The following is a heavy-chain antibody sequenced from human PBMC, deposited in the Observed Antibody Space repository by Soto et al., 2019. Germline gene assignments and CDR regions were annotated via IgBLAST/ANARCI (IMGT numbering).Heavy chain of an antibody. V-gene: IGHV4-38-2*02. CDR1: GYSISSGYY. Sequence: SETLSLTCAVSGYSISSGYYWGWIRQPPGKGLEWIGSIYHSGTTYYNPSLKSRVTISVDTSKNQFSLRLSSVSAADTAVYYCARDFGAVISPWSGGMDVWGQGTTVTVS. CDR3: ARDFGAVISPWSGGMDV. CDR2: IYHSGTT. J-gene: IGHJ6*02. D-gene: IGHD3-3*01.